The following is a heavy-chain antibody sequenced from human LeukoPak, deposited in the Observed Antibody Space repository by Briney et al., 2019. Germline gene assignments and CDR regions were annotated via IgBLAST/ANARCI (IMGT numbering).Heavy chain of an antibody. J-gene: IGHJ4*02. V-gene: IGHV3-74*01. CDR3: ATYSGYDSGIDY. CDR2: INSDGSST. D-gene: IGHD5-12*01. Sequence: GGSLRLSCAASGFTFSSYWMHWVRQAPGKGLVWVSRINSDGSSTSYADSVKGRFTISRDNAKNTLYLQMNSLRAEDTAAYYCATYSGYDSGIDYWGQGTLVTVSS. CDR1: GFTFSSYW.